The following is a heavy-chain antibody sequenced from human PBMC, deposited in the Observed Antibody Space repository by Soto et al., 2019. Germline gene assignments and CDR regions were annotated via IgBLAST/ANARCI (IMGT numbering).Heavy chain of an antibody. D-gene: IGHD4-17*01. Sequence: QMQLVQSGPEVKKPGTSVKVSCKASGFTFTSSAMQWVRQARGQRLEWIGWIVVGSGNTNYAQKFQERVTITRDMSTNTAYMELSSQRSEDTAVYYCAALWWYGDYTRSDYWGQGTLVTVSS. J-gene: IGHJ4*02. CDR2: IVVGSGNT. V-gene: IGHV1-58*02. CDR1: GFTFTSSA. CDR3: AALWWYGDYTRSDY.